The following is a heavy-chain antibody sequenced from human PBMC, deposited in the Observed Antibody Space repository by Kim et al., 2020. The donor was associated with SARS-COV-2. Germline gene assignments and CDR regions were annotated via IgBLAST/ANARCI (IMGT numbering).Heavy chain of an antibody. Sequence: TYNPSLKSRVTMSVDTSKNQITRQLTSVTAADTAVYYCVREGDTNWFDPWGPGILVTVSS. V-gene: IGHV4-4*06. D-gene: IGHD3-16*01. CDR3: VREGDTNWFDP. J-gene: IGHJ5*02.